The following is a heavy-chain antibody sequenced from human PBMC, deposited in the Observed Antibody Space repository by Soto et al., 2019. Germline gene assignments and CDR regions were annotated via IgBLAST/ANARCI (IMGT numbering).Heavy chain of an antibody. J-gene: IGHJ6*02. CDR1: GFSLTNGRMG. D-gene: IGHD4-17*01. CDR3: ARMDGDYNYYGLDX. V-gene: IGHV2-26*01. CDR2: VFSDAER. Sequence: SGPTLVNPTETLTLTCSVSGFSLTNGRMGVGWIRHPPGKALEWLAHVFSDAERSYSTSMKSRLNMYKDSSGSQVVLTMTKMATADTATYFCARMDGDYNYYGLDXWGHGIAVTAS.